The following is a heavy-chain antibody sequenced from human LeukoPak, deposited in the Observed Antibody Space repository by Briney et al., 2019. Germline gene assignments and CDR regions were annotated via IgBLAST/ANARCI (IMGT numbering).Heavy chain of an antibody. Sequence: GGSLKLSCAASGFTFSGSAMHCVRQASGKGLEWVGRIRSKANNYATAYAASVKGRFTISRDDSKNTAYLQMNSLKTEDTAVYYCFGLQGAPDNWGQGTLVTVSS. CDR3: FGLQGAPDN. J-gene: IGHJ4*02. CDR2: IRSKANNYAT. V-gene: IGHV3-73*01. CDR1: GFTFSGSA. D-gene: IGHD3-10*01.